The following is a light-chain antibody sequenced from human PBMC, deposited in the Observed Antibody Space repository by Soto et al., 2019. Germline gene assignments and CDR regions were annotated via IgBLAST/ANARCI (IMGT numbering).Light chain of an antibody. J-gene: IGKJ3*01. V-gene: IGKV1-9*01. CDR2: AAS. CDR1: QGISSF. CDR3: QLLNGYLFT. Sequence: DIQLTQSPSFLSASVGDRVTITCRASQGISSFLAWYQQKPGKAPKLLIYAASTLQSGVPSRFSGSGSGTEFALTISSLQPEDFATYYCQLLNGYLFTFGPGPKVDI.